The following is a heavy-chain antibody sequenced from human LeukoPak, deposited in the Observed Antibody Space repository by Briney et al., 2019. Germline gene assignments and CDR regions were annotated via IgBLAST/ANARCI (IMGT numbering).Heavy chain of an antibody. CDR1: GGTFSSYA. CDR3: AREGHINYYDSSGIFVY. CDR2: IIPIFGTA. D-gene: IGHD3-22*01. Sequence: ASVKVSCKASGGTFSSYAISWVRQAPGQGLEWMGRIIPIFGTANYAQKFQGRVTITTDESTSTAYMELSSLRSEDTAVYYCAREGHINYYDSSGIFVYWGQGTLVTVSS. V-gene: IGHV1-69*05. J-gene: IGHJ4*02.